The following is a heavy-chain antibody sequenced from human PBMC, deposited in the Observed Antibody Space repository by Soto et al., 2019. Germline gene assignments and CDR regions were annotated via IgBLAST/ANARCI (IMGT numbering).Heavy chain of an antibody. D-gene: IGHD3-22*01. CDR1: GFTFSNYG. CDR2: ITGDGGRT. J-gene: IGHJ4*02. CDR3: ARVFSDNSGYYYDY. V-gene: IGHV3-64*02. Sequence: GGSLRLSCAASGFTFSNYGMHWVRQAPGRGLEYVSAITGDGGRTYYADSVKGRFTISRDNSKNTLYLQLGSLRVEDMAVYYCARVFSDNSGYYYDYWGQGTLVTVSS.